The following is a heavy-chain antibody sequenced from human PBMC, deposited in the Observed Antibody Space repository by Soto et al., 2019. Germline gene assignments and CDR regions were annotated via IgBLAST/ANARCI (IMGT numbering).Heavy chain of an antibody. V-gene: IGHV3-48*03. CDR3: VRYCSTTLCNGVATRTFDY. J-gene: IGHJ4*02. CDR2: ISSSGYTV. Sequence: VGSLRLSCAASRFTFSTYEMNWVRQAPGQGLEWVSYISSSGYTVYYADSVKGRFTISRDNTRNSLYLQMNSLRDEDTALYYCVRYCSTTLCNGVATRTFDYWGQGTLVTVSS. CDR1: RFTFSTYE. D-gene: IGHD2-2*01.